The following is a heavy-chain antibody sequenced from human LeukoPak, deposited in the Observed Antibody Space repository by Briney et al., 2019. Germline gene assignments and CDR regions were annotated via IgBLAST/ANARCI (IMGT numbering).Heavy chain of an antibody. Sequence: ASVKVSCKASGYTFTDYYIHWVRQAPGQGLEWMGWINPNSGGTNYAQKFQGRVTMTRDTSISTAYMELSRLISDDTAVYYCARSQLLLGWFDPWGQGTLVTVSS. D-gene: IGHD2-2*01. CDR3: ARSQLLLGWFDP. J-gene: IGHJ5*02. CDR2: INPNSGGT. CDR1: GYTFTDYY. V-gene: IGHV1-2*02.